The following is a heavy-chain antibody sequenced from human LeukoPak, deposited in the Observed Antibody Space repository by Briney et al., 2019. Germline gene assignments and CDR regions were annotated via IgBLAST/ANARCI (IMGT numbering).Heavy chain of an antibody. J-gene: IGHJ3*02. CDR1: GYAFTSYD. CDR2: MNPNSGNT. Sequence: ASVTVSCKASGYAFTSYDINWVRQATGQALEWMGWMNPNSGNTVYAQKLQGRVTMTTDTSTSTAYMELRSLRSDDTAVYYCARVSEKDAFDIWGQGTMVTVSS. CDR3: ARVSEKDAFDI. V-gene: IGHV1-8*01.